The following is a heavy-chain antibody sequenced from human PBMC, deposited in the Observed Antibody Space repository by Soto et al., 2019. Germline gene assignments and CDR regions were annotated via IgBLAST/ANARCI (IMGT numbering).Heavy chain of an antibody. V-gene: IGHV1-69*01. CDR1: GGTFSSYA. CDR3: ARYSKIYDLLSGHTALHYGMDV. D-gene: IGHD3-9*01. CDR2: IIPIFGTA. J-gene: IGHJ6*04. Sequence: QVQLVQSGAEVKKPGSSVKVSCKASGGTFSSYAISWVRQAPGQGLEWMGGIIPIFGTANYAQKFQGRVTITADESSSTAYRQLGSLQSVAAAEYYCARYSKIYDLLSGHTALHYGMDVGGKVSTVIVSS.